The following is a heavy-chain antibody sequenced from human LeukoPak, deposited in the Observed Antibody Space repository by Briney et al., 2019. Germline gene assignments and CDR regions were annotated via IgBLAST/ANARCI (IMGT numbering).Heavy chain of an antibody. J-gene: IGHJ5*02. CDR3: ARGDKQLVFNRNKGGFDP. Sequence: GGSLRLPCAASGFTFSDYYMSWIRQAPGKGLEWVSCISSSGSTIYYADSVKGRFTISRDNAKNSLYLQMNSLRAEDTAVYYCARGDKQLVFNRNKGGFDPWGQGTLVTVSS. CDR2: ISSSGSTI. CDR1: GFTFSDYY. V-gene: IGHV3-11*01. D-gene: IGHD6-13*01.